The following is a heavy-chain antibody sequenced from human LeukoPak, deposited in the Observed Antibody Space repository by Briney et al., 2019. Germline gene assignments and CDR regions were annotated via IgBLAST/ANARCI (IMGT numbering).Heavy chain of an antibody. J-gene: IGHJ3*02. V-gene: IGHV1-69*05. D-gene: IGHD5-24*01. CDR3: ARFRRWLQLGAFDI. CDR1: GGTFSSYA. CDR2: IIPIFGTA. Sequence: SVKVSCKASGGTFSSYAISWVRQAPGQGLEWMGGIIPIFGTADYAQKFQGRVTITTDESTSTAYMELSSLRSEDTAVYYCARFRRWLQLGAFDIWGQGTMVTVSS.